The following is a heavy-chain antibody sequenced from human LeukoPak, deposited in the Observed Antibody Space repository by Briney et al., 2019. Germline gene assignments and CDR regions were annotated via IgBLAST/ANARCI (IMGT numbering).Heavy chain of an antibody. Sequence: GASVKVSCKASGYTFTSYGISWVRQAPGQGLEWMGIINPSGGSTSYAQKFQGRVTMTRDTSTSTVYMELSSLRSEDTAVYYRARVEVGSIDYWGQGTLVTVSS. CDR2: INPSGGST. V-gene: IGHV1-46*01. CDR3: ARVEVGSIDY. J-gene: IGHJ4*02. D-gene: IGHD2-15*01. CDR1: GYTFTSYG.